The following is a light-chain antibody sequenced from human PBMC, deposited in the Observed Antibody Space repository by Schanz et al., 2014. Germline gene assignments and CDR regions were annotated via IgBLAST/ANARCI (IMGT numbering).Light chain of an antibody. Sequence: QSVLTQSASASASLGASVKLTCTLSSGHSTYAIAWHQQQPEKGPLYLMRVNNDGSHSKGDGIPDRFSGSSSGAERYLTISSLQSEDEADYYCQTWGTAMVIFGGGTKLTVL. CDR1: SGHSTYA. CDR3: QTWGTAMVI. V-gene: IGLV4-69*01. CDR2: VNNDGSH. J-gene: IGLJ2*01.